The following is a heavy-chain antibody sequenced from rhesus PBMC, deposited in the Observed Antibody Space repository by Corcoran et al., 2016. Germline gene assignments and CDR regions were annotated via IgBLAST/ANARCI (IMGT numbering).Heavy chain of an antibody. CDR1: GDSISGNY. CDR3: ARGPMGGAGY. CDR2: IFDGGKKT. J-gene: IGHJ4*01. V-gene: IGHV4S2*01. Sequence: QVHLQESGPGLVKPSETLVLTCAVSGDSISGNYCSWIRQAPGKGLEWIGRIFDGGKKTDYNPSLKSRVTISMDTSKNQFFLILNSVTAADTAVYYCARGPMGGAGYWGQGVLVTVSS. D-gene: IGHD3-34*01.